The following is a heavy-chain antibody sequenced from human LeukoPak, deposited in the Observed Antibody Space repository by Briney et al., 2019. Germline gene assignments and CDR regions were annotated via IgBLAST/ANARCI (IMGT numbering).Heavy chain of an antibody. CDR2: MREDGTEI. J-gene: IGHJ4*02. CDR1: GLPFNVQT. CDR3: ARGGATRGRFEN. Sequence: GGSLRLSCAASGLPFNVQTMSWVRQAPGKGLDWVASMREDGTEIHYVDSVKGRFTISRDNPKNSLYLQMNSLRAEDTAVYYCARGGATRGRFENWGQGTLVTVSS. V-gene: IGHV3-7*01. D-gene: IGHD1-26*01.